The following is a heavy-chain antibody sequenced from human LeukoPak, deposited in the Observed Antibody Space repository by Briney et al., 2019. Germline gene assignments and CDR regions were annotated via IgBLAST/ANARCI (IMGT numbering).Heavy chain of an antibody. Sequence: SETLSLTCTVSGGSISSHYWSWIRQPPGKGLEWIGRIYTSGSTNYNPSLKSRVTMSVDTSKNQFSLKLSSVTAADTAVYYCARVWVTGGADAFDIWGQGTMVTVSS. CDR2: IYTSGST. D-gene: IGHD2-21*02. V-gene: IGHV4-4*07. J-gene: IGHJ3*02. CDR1: GGSISSHY. CDR3: ARVWVTGGADAFDI.